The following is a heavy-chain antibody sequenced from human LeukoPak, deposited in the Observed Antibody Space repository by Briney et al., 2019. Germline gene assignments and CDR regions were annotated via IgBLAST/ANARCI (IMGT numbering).Heavy chain of an antibody. CDR2: IYYSGST. CDR1: GGSISSSSYY. D-gene: IGHD3-3*01. CDR3: ARQKLITIFGVVIILENDY. Sequence: SETLSLTCAVSGGSISSSSYYWGWIRQPPGKGLEWIGSIYYSGSTYYNPSLKSRVTISVDTSKNQFSLKLSSVTAADTAVYYCARQKLITIFGVVIILENDYWGQGTLVTVSS. V-gene: IGHV4-39*01. J-gene: IGHJ4*02.